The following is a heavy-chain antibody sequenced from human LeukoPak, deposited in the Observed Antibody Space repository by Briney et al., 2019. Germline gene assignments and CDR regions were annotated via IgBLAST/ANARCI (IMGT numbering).Heavy chain of an antibody. V-gene: IGHV3-33*01. CDR1: GFTFSSYG. D-gene: IGHD3-22*01. CDR3: ARVLLPLYGMDV. CDR2: IWYDGSNK. Sequence: SGRSLRLSCAASGFTFSSYGMHWVRQAPGKGLEWVAVIWYDGSNKYYADSVKGRFTISRDNSKNTLYLQMNSLRAEDTAVYYCARVLLPLYGMDVWGQGTTVTVSS. J-gene: IGHJ6*02.